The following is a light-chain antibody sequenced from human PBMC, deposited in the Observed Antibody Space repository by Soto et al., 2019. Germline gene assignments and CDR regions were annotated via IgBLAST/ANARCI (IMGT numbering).Light chain of an antibody. V-gene: IGLV2-14*01. Sequence: QLVLTQPASVSGSPGKSITISCTGTSSDVGAFNYVSWYLQYPGKAPKLMIYEVGNRPSGVSNRFSGSKSGNTASLTISGLQAEDEADYYCCSYASGSIYVFGTGTQLTVL. CDR3: CSYASGSIYV. J-gene: IGLJ1*01. CDR1: SSDVGAFNY. CDR2: EVG.